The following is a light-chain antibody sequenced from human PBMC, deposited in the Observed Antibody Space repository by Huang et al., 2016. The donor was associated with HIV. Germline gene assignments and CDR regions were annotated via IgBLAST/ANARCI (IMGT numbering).Light chain of an antibody. J-gene: IGKJ4*01. Sequence: IQITQSPSSLSASVGDKVTITCRTSQFINTYLNWYQQKQGEAPKVLIHGASNLEGGVPSRVSGTGSGTDFTLTISGLQPEDFATYYCQQSYSFLTFGGGTKVEVK. CDR2: GAS. V-gene: IGKV1-39*01. CDR1: QFINTY. CDR3: QQSYSFLT.